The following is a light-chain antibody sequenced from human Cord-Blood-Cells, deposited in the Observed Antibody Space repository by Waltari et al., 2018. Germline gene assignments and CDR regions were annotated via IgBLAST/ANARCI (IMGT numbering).Light chain of an antibody. CDR3: QQYNNWPIT. CDR2: GAS. CDR1: QSVSSN. V-gene: IGKV3-15*01. Sequence: EIVMTRSPATLSVSPGERATLSCRASQSVSSNLAWYQQKPGQAPRLLIYGASTRATGIPARFSGSGDGTEFTLTISRLQCEDFAVYYLQQYNNWPITFGGGTKVEIK. J-gene: IGKJ4*01.